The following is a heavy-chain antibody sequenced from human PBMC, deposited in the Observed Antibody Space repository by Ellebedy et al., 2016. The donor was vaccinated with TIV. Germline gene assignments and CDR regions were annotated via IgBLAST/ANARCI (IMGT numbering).Heavy chain of an antibody. CDR2: ISGSGTNT. D-gene: IGHD7-27*01. V-gene: IGHV3-23*01. Sequence: GESLKISCAVSGFTFSNYAMTWVRQAPGKGLEWVSAISGSGTNTHYTDSLRGRFTISRDNSKNTLYLQMDSLRAEDTAVYYCAQTNWGSGGFYGMDVWGQGTTVTVSS. CDR3: AQTNWGSGGFYGMDV. CDR1: GFTFSNYA. J-gene: IGHJ6*02.